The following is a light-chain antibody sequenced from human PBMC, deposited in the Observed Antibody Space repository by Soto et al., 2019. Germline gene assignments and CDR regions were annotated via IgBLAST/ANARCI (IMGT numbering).Light chain of an antibody. V-gene: IGKV1-39*01. CDR1: ESIRNN. CDR2: AAS. Sequence: DIQMTQSPSSLSASVGDRVTITCRASESIRNNLNWYQQKPGKAPKLLIYAASTLQSGVPSRFSGGGSGTEFTLTIGSLQPEDFTTYYCQHTYSTPRGAFGQGTKVEFK. CDR3: QHTYSTPRGA. J-gene: IGKJ1*01.